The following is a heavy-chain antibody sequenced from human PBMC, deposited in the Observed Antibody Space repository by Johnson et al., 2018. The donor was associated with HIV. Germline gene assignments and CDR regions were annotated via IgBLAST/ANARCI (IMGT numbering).Heavy chain of an antibody. D-gene: IGHD3-22*01. CDR3: ARGGYYYDSSGYIGVDAFDI. V-gene: IGHV3-53*01. Sequence: EVQVVESGGGLIQPGGSLRLSCAASGFTVSSNYMSWVRQAPGKGLEWVSVIYSGGSTYYADSVKGRFTISRDNSKNTLYLQMNSLRAEDTAVYYCARGGYYYDSSGYIGVDAFDIWGQGTMVTVSS. CDR1: GFTVSSNY. J-gene: IGHJ3*02. CDR2: IYSGGST.